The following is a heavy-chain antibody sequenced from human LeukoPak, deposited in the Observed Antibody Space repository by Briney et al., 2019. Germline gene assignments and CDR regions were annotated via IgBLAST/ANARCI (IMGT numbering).Heavy chain of an antibody. CDR1: GGSISSYY. Sequence: PSETLSLTCTVSGGSISSYYWSWIRQPPGKGLEWIGYIYYSGSTNYNPSLKSRVTISVDTSKNQFSLKLSSVTAADTAVYYCARYSSSSGWYFDLWGRGTLVTVSS. CDR2: IYYSGST. D-gene: IGHD6-6*01. J-gene: IGHJ2*01. V-gene: IGHV4-59*12. CDR3: ARYSSSSGWYFDL.